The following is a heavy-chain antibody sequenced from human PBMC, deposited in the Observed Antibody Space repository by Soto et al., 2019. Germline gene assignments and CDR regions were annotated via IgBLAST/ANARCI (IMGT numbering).Heavy chain of an antibody. CDR3: ATLWFGESQYYLDY. Sequence: ASVKVSCKVSGYTLTELSMHWVRQAPGKGLEWMGGFDPEDGETIYAQKFQGRVTMTEDTSTDTAYMELSSLRSEDTAVYYCATLWFGESQYYLDYWGQGTLVTVSS. CDR2: FDPEDGET. CDR1: GYTLTELS. J-gene: IGHJ4*02. V-gene: IGHV1-24*01. D-gene: IGHD3-10*01.